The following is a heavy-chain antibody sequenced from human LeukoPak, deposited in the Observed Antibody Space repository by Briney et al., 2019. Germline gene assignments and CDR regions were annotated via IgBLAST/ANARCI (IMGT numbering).Heavy chain of an antibody. CDR3: AKDGHRIYGSGSYYTA. CDR2: ISGSGGST. CDR1: GFTFSSYG. V-gene: IGHV3-23*01. Sequence: GGSLRLSCAASGFTFSSYGMSWVRQAPGKGPEWVLSISGSGGSTWHADSVKGRFTISRDNSKNTLYLQMNSLRAEDTAVYYCAKDGHRIYGSGSYYTAWGQGTLVTVSS. J-gene: IGHJ5*02. D-gene: IGHD3-10*01.